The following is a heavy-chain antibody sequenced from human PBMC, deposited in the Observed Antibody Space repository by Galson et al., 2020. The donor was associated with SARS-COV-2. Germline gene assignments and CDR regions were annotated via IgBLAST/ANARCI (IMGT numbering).Heavy chain of an antibody. CDR2: ISYDGSNK. Sequence: GGSLRLSCAASGFTFSSYAMHWVRQAPGKGLEWVAVISYDGSNKYYADSVKGRFTISRDNSKNTLYLQMNSLGAEDTAVYYCARGYDILTGYYSDYFGYWGQGTLVTVSS. CDR3: ARGYDILTGYYSDYFGY. CDR1: GFTFSSYA. J-gene: IGHJ4*02. V-gene: IGHV3-30-3*01. D-gene: IGHD3-9*01.